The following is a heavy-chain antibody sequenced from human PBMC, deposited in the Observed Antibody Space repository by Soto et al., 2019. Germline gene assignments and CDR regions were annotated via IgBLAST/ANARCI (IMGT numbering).Heavy chain of an antibody. CDR2: ISSSSSTI. CDR3: ARDAGWDIAMDLDY. Sequence: EVQLVESGGGLVQPGGSLRLSCAASGFTFSSYSMNWVRQAPGKGLEWVSYISSSSSTIYYADSVKGRFTISRDNAKNSLYLQMNSLRAEDTAVYYCARDAGWDIAMDLDYWGQGTLVTVSS. CDR1: GFTFSSYS. V-gene: IGHV3-48*01. J-gene: IGHJ4*02. D-gene: IGHD5-18*01.